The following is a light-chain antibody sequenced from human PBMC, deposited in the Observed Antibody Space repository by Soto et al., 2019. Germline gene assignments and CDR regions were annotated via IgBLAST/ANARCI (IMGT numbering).Light chain of an antibody. V-gene: IGLV2-14*01. J-gene: IGLJ3*02. Sequence: QAVLTQPASVSGSPGQSITISCTGTSNDVGGYNYVSWYQQHPGKAPQLIIYEVSNRPSGVSHRFSGSKSGDTASLTISGLQAEDGADYYCSSYTAFSTWVFGGGTSSPS. CDR1: SNDVGGYNY. CDR3: SSYTAFSTWV. CDR2: EVS.